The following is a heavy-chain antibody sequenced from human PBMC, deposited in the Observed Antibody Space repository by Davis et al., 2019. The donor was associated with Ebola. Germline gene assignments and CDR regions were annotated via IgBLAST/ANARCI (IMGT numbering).Heavy chain of an antibody. J-gene: IGHJ4*02. D-gene: IGHD6-13*01. Sequence: PGGSLRLSCSVSGFMFSSYAMHWVRQAPGKGLQYVSGITNNGGSTYYADSVKGRFIISRDNSKNTLYLQMSSLRIEDTAVYYCAKFWGAEYSSTWFYFHHWGQGTQVAVSP. V-gene: IGHV3-64D*06. CDR3: AKFWGAEYSSTWFYFHH. CDR1: GFMFSSYA. CDR2: ITNNGGST.